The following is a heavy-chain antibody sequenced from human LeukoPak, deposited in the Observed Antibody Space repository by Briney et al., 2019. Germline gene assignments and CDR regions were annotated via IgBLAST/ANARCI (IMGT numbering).Heavy chain of an antibody. CDR3: AKVRFCSGATCYPGDY. J-gene: IGHJ4*02. Sequence: PGGSLRLSCAASGFTFSDYGMHWVRQAPGKGLEWVAFIRYDGNTKYYADSVKGRFTISRDNSKNTLYLQMNSLRPEDTAVYYCAKVRFCSGATCYPGDYWGQGTLVTVSS. CDR2: IRYDGNTK. CDR1: GFTFSDYG. D-gene: IGHD2-15*01. V-gene: IGHV3-30*02.